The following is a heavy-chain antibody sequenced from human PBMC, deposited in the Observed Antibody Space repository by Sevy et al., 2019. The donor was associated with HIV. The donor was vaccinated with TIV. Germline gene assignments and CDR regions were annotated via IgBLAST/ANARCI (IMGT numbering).Heavy chain of an antibody. V-gene: IGHV3-7*01. D-gene: IGHD1-7*01. Sequence: GGCLRLSCAASGFTFSKYSMSWVRQPPGKGLEWVANIKQDAGQKYYVDSVKGRFTISRDNAKNSLYLQMNSLRAEDTAVYFCARDDGNYYFHYWGQGTLVTVSS. CDR2: IKQDAGQK. CDR3: ARDDGNYYFHY. CDR1: GFTFSKYS. J-gene: IGHJ4*02.